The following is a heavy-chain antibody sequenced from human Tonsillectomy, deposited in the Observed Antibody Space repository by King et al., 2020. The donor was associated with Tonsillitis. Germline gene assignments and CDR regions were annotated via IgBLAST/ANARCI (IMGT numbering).Heavy chain of an antibody. CDR2: IKTKTDGGTT. V-gene: IGHV3-15*01. J-gene: IGHJ6*03. CDR1: GFTFSNAW. CDR3: TTDSQDYYDSSGYYYYYYMDV. D-gene: IGHD3-22*01. Sequence: VQLVESGGGLVKPGGSLRLSCAASGFTFSNAWMSWVRQAPGKGLEWVGRIKTKTDGGTTDYAAPVKGRFTISRDDSKNTLYLQMNSLKTEDTAVYYCTTDSQDYYDSSGYYYYYYMDVWGKGTTVTVSS.